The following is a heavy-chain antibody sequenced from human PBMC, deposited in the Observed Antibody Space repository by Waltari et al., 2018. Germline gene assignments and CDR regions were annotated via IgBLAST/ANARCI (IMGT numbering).Heavy chain of an antibody. CDR3: ARGVLSSSRIFRYSSREDDAFDI. CDR1: GGSFSGYY. CDR2: INHSGST. J-gene: IGHJ3*02. V-gene: IGHV4-34*01. D-gene: IGHD6-13*01. Sequence: QVQLQQWGAGLLKPSETLSLTCADYGGSFSGYYWSWIRQPPGKGLEWIGEINHSGSTNYNPSLKSRVTISVDTSKNQFSLKLSSVTAADTAVYYCARGVLSSSRIFRYSSREDDAFDIWGQGTMVTVSS.